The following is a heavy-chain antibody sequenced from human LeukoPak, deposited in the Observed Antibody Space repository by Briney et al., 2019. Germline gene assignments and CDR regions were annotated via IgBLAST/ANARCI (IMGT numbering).Heavy chain of an antibody. V-gene: IGHV3-21*01. CDR2: ISTSSSYI. D-gene: IGHD3-22*01. J-gene: IGHJ4*02. Sequence: GGSLRLSCAASGFTFSNYRMKWVRQAPGKGLEWVSSISTSSSYIYYADSVQGRFTISRDNAKNSLYLQMNSLRAEDTAVYYCARVMLNHYDTSGYLDYWGRGTLVTVSS. CDR1: GFTFSNYR. CDR3: ARVMLNHYDTSGYLDY.